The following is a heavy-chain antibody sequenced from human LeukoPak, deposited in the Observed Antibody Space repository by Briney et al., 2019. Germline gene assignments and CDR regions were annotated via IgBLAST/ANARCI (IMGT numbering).Heavy chain of an antibody. CDR2: INPSGGST. CDR3: AREAQYYYDSSGIRY. Sequence: ASVKVSCKASGYTFTGYYMHWVRQAPGQGLEWMGIINPSGGSTSYAQKFQGRVTMTRDTSTSTVYMELSSLRSEDTAAYYCAREAQYYYDSSGIRYWGQGTLVTVSS. J-gene: IGHJ4*02. CDR1: GYTFTGYY. D-gene: IGHD3-22*01. V-gene: IGHV1-46*01.